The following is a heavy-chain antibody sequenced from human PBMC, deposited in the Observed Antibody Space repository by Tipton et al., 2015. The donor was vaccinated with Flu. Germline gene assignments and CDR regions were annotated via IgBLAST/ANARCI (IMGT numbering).Heavy chain of an antibody. CDR2: INHSGST. CDR3: ARDRRYYDFWSGYYWAHYFDY. V-gene: IGHV4-34*01. CDR1: GGSFSGYY. D-gene: IGHD3-3*01. J-gene: IGHJ4*02. Sequence: TLSLTCAVYGGSFSGYYWSWIRQPPGKGLEWIGEINHSGSTNYNPSLKSRVTISVDTSKNQFSLKLSSVTAADTAVYYCARDRRYYDFWSGYYWAHYFDYWGQGTLVTVSS.